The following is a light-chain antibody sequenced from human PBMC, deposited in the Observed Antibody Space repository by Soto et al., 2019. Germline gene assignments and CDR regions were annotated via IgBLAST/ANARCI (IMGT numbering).Light chain of an antibody. V-gene: IGLV7-46*01. CDR1: TGAVTSGHY. Sequence: QSVVTQKPSLTVSPGGTVTLTCGSSTGAVTSGHYPYWFQQKPGQAPRTLIYDTSNKHSWTPARFSGSLLGGKAALTLSGAQPEDEAEYYCLLSYSGARSGVFGGGTKLTVL. CDR2: DTS. J-gene: IGLJ2*01. CDR3: LLSYSGARSGV.